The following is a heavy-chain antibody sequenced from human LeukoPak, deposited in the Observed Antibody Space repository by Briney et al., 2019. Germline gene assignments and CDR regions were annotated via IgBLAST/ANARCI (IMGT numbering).Heavy chain of an antibody. CDR1: GDSLTELS. J-gene: IGHJ5*02. D-gene: IGHD3-22*01. Sequence: ASVKVSCKVSGDSLTELSMHWVRQAPGQGLEWMGGFDAEQGEIIYAQEFQGRVTMTEDTSTNTAYMELSSLTSADTAVYYCATDSRYFDTNRYFDPWGQGTLITVSS. CDR2: FDAEQGEI. CDR3: ATDSRYFDTNRYFDP. V-gene: IGHV1-24*01.